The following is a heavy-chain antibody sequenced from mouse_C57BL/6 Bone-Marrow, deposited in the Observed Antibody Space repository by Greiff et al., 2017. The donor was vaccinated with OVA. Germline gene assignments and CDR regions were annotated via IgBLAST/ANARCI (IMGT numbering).Heavy chain of an antibody. J-gene: IGHJ2*01. CDR3: ARRKIYYDYGYFDY. CDR1: GYAFSSSW. CDR2: IYPGDGDT. Sequence: QVQLKQSGPELVKPGASVKISCKASGYAFSSSWMNWVKQRPGKGLEWIGRIYPGDGDTNYNGKFTGKATLTADKSSSTAYMQLSSLTSEDSAVYFCARRKIYYDYGYFDYWGQGTTLTVSS. D-gene: IGHD2-4*01. V-gene: IGHV1-82*01.